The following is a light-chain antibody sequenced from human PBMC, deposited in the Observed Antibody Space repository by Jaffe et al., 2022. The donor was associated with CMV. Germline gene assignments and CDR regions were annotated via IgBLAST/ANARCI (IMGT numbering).Light chain of an antibody. J-gene: IGLJ1*01. CDR1: CLRNYY. V-gene: IGLV3-19*01. Sequence: SSELTQDPAVSVALGQTVRITCQGDCLRNYYANWYQQKPGQAPVLVIYGKNNRPSGIPDRFSGSNSGNTASLTITGAQAEDEADYYCNSRDSSGNHEVFGTGTKVTVL. CDR3: NSRDSSGNHEV. CDR2: GKN.